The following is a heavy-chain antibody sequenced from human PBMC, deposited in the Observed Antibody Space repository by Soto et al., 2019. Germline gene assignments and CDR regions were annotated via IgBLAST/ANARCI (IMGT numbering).Heavy chain of an antibody. CDR2: FYPGDSDT. CDR1: GYSFTSYW. D-gene: IGHD2-2*01. V-gene: IGHV5-51*01. J-gene: IGHJ6*03. Sequence: GESLKISCKGSGYSFTSYWIGWVRQMPGKGLEWMGIFYPGDSDTRYSPSFQGQVTISADKSISTAYLQWSSLKASDTAMYYCARVVNCSSTSCYDVGYYYYYMDVWGKGTTVTVSS. CDR3: ARVVNCSSTSCYDVGYYYYYMDV.